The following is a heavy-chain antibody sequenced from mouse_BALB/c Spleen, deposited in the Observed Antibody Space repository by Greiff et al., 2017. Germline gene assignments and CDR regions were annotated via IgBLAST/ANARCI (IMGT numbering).Heavy chain of an antibody. CDR2: ISSGSSTI. Sequence: EVKLQESGGGLVQPGGSRTLSCAASGFTFSSFGMHWVRQAPEKGLEWVAYISSGSSTIYYADTVKGRFTITRDNPKNTLFLQMTRLRCEDTAMYYCAIGYVGYWGQGATLSVSS. J-gene: IGHJ2*01. CDR3: AIGYVGY. V-gene: IGHV5-17*02. D-gene: IGHD2-14*01. CDR1: GFTFSSFG.